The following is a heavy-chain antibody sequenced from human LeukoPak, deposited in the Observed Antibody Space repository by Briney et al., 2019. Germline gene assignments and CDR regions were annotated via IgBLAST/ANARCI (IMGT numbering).Heavy chain of an antibody. D-gene: IGHD4-17*01. J-gene: IGHJ4*02. Sequence: GGSLRLSCAASGFTFSSYSVNWVRQAPGKGLEWVSSISSSSGYIYYSDSVKGRFTISRDNAKNSLYLQMNSLRAEDTAVYYCATTRYGDYRRFDYWGQGTLVTVSS. CDR1: GFTFSSYS. CDR2: ISSSSGYI. CDR3: ATTRYGDYRRFDY. V-gene: IGHV3-21*01.